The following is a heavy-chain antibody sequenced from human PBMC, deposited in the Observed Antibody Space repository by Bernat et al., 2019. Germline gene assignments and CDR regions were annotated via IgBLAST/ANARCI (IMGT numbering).Heavy chain of an antibody. V-gene: IGHV3-21*01. Sequence: EVQLVESGGGLVQPGGSLRLSCAASGFSLTTYSMNWVRQAPGKGLEWVSSISSSSSYIYYADSVKGRFTISRDNAKNSLYLQMNSLRAEDTAVYYCARDHGYSSSWFDYWGQGTLVTVSS. CDR2: ISSSSSYI. CDR1: GFSLTTYS. D-gene: IGHD6-13*01. CDR3: ARDHGYSSSWFDY. J-gene: IGHJ4*02.